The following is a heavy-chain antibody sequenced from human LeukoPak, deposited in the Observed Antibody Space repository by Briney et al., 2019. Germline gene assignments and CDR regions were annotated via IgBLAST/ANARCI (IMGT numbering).Heavy chain of an antibody. V-gene: IGHV4-39*07. CDR2: INHSGST. D-gene: IGHD3-22*01. CDR3: ARGRYDSSGYYRSRAEYFQH. CDR1: GGSISSSSYY. Sequence: SETLSLTCTVSGGSISSSSYYWSWIRQPPGKGLEWIGEINHSGSTNYNPSLKSRVTISVDTSKNQFSLKLSSVTAADTAVYYCARGRYDSSGYYRSRAEYFQHWGQGTLVTVSS. J-gene: IGHJ1*01.